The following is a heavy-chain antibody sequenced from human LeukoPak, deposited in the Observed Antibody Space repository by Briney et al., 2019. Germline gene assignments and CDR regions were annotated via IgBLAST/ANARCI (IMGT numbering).Heavy chain of an antibody. J-gene: IGHJ4*02. CDR3: VRLTFYEGRGYYPDH. CDR2: ISSDGSSA. V-gene: IGHV3-74*01. D-gene: IGHD3-22*01. CDR1: GFTFSSHR. Sequence: GGSLRLSCGASGFTFSSHRMHWVRQAPGEAPAWVARISSDGSSAVYADSVRGRFTVSRDNAKSTLFLQMDSLRAEDTAVYYCVRLTFYEGRGYYPDHWGQGTLVTASS.